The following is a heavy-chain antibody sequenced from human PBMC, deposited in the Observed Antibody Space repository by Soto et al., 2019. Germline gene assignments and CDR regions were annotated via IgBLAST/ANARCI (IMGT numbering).Heavy chain of an antibody. J-gene: IGHJ4*02. CDR2: LYWDDDK. D-gene: IGHD1-1*01. V-gene: IGHV2-5*02. CDR1: GFSFSTPGEG. Sequence: QITLKESGPTLVKPTQTLTLTCSFSGFSFSTPGEGVGWIRQPPGQPLEGLALLYWDDDKRYIPSLRSTLTISKDTSRNQVVLIMTDADPLDTGPQYCEHSRPNNTNADPDYGGQGTQVTVSS. CDR3: EHSRPNNTNADPDY.